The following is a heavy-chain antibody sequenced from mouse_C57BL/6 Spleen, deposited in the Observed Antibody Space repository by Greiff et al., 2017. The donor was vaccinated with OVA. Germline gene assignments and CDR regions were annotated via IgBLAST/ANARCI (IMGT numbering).Heavy chain of an antibody. J-gene: IGHJ1*03. CDR3: ARSLQLGWYFDV. D-gene: IGHD6-1*01. CDR2: ISYDGSN. CDR1: GYSITSGYY. Sequence: EVQLVESGPGLVKPSQSLSLTCSVTGYSITSGYYWNWIRQFPGNKLEWMGYISYDGSNNYNPSLKNRISITRDTSKNQFFLKLNSVTTEDTATYYCARSLQLGWYFDVWGTGTTVTVSS. V-gene: IGHV3-6*01.